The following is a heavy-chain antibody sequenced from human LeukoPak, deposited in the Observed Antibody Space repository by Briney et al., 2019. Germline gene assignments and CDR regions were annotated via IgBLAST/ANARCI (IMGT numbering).Heavy chain of an antibody. CDR1: GFTFKSYW. CDR2: INSKLSTT. CDR3: ARGKTSQNIVTRKTYNWFDP. V-gene: IGHV3-74*01. J-gene: IGHJ5*02. Sequence: GGSLRLSCAASGFTFKSYWMHWFGKAPGKGRVWVYRINSKLSTTSYADSVKGRFTISRDNAKNSLYLQMKSLRAEDTAVYYCARGKTSQNIVTRKTYNWFDPWGQGTLVTVSS. D-gene: IGHD2/OR15-2a*01.